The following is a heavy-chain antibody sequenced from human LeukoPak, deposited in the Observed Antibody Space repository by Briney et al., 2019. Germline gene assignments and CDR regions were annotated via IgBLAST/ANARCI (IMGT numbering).Heavy chain of an antibody. J-gene: IGHJ6*03. V-gene: IGHV4-59*01. CDR3: ASGYCSGGSCYYYMDV. Sequence: SETLSLTCTVPGGSISSYYWSWIRRPPGKGLEWIGYIYYSGSTNYNPSLKSRVTISVDTSKNQFSLKLSSVTAADTAVYYCASGYCSGGSCYYYMDVWGKGTTVTVSS. CDR1: GGSISSYY. CDR2: IYYSGST. D-gene: IGHD2-15*01.